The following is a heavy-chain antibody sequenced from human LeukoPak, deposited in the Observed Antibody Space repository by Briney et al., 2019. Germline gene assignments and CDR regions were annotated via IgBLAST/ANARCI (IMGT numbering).Heavy chain of an antibody. CDR2: IKQDGSEK. J-gene: IGHJ5*02. Sequence: PGGSLRLSCAASGFTFSSYWMSWVRQAPGKGLEWVANIKQDGSEKYYMDSVKGRFTISRDNAKNSLYLQMNSLRAEDTAVYYCARDVEPYDFWSSTKLGWFDPWGQGTLVTVSS. CDR3: ARDVEPYDFWSSTKLGWFDP. D-gene: IGHD3-3*01. V-gene: IGHV3-7*01. CDR1: GFTFSSYW.